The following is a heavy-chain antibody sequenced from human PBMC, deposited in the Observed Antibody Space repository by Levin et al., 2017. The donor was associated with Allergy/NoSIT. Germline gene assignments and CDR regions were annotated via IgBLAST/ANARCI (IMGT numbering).Heavy chain of an antibody. CDR2: IKSKTDGGTT. CDR3: TTEKIVGYSFFGRTAFDI. J-gene: IGHJ3*02. D-gene: IGHD5-18*01. Sequence: KPSETLSLTCAASGFTFSNAWMSWVRQAPGKGLEWVGRIKSKTDGGTTDYAAPVKGRFTISRDDSKNTLYLQMNSLKTEDTAVYYCTTEKIVGYSFFGRTAFDIWGQGTMVTVSS. CDR1: GFTFSNAW. V-gene: IGHV3-15*01.